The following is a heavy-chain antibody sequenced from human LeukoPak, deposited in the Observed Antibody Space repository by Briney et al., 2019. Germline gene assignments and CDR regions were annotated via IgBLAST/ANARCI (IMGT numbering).Heavy chain of an antibody. J-gene: IGHJ4*02. CDR2: IGLNGYPL. Sequence: GGSLRLSCAVSGFPFSVYYMSWIRQAPGKGLEWISYIGLNGYPLDYADSVKGRFTISRDNAKNSLYLDMSSLRAEDTAVYFCARKDFSSGSFNYWGQGSLVTVSS. CDR3: ARKDFSSGSFNY. CDR1: GFPFSVYY. D-gene: IGHD3-22*01. V-gene: IGHV3-11*04.